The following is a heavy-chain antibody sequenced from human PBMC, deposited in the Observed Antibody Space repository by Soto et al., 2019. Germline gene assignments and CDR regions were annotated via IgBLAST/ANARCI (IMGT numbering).Heavy chain of an antibody. V-gene: IGHV1-69*01. Sequence: QVQLVQSGAEVKKPGSSVKVSCKAPGGTFSSYAISWVRQAPGQGLEWMGGIIPIFATAKYAQKFQGRVTITADESTSTGYMEPSSLRSEDTAVYYCARSQGGSSSLDIYYYYYYGMDVWGQGTTVTVSS. CDR3: ARSQGGSSSLDIYYYYYYGMDV. J-gene: IGHJ6*02. D-gene: IGHD2-15*01. CDR1: GGTFSSYA. CDR2: IIPIFATA.